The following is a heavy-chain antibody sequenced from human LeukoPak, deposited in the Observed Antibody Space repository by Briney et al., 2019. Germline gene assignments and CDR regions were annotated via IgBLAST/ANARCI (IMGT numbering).Heavy chain of an antibody. CDR2: IYHSGST. CDR3: ARGGVVTAIRVQYYFDY. D-gene: IGHD2-21*02. V-gene: IGHV4-38-2*02. CDR1: GYSISSGYY. Sequence: SETLSLTCTVSGYSISSGYYWGWIRQPPGKGLEWIGSIYHSGSTYYNPSLKSRVTISVDTSKNQFSLKLSSVTAADTAVYYCARGGVVTAIRVQYYFDYWGQGTLATVSS. J-gene: IGHJ4*02.